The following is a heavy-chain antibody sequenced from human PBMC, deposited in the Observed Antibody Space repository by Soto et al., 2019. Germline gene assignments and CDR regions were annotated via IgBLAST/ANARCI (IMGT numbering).Heavy chain of an antibody. CDR3: ARLTITMVRGVINWFDP. D-gene: IGHD3-10*01. CDR2: IYYSGST. J-gene: IGHJ5*02. CDR1: GGSISSSSYY. Sequence: QLQLQESGPGLVKPSETLSLTCTVSGGSISSSSYYWGWIRQPPGKGLEWIGSIYYSGSTYYNPSLKSRVTISVDTSKNQFSLKLSSVTAADTAVYYCARLTITMVRGVINWFDPWGQGTLVTVSS. V-gene: IGHV4-39*01.